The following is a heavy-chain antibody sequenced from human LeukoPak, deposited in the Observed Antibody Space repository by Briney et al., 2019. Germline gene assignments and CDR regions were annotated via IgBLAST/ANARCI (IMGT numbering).Heavy chain of an antibody. V-gene: IGHV4-34*01. D-gene: IGHD1-7*01. CDR2: INHSGST. CDR1: GGSFSGYY. J-gene: IGHJ4*02. CDR3: ARSLELPSYYFDY. Sequence: SETLSLTCAVYGGSFSGYYWSWIRQPPGKGLEWIGEINHSGSTNYNPPLKSRVTISVDTSKNQFSLKLSSVTAADTAVYYCARSLELPSYYFDYWGQGTLVTVSS.